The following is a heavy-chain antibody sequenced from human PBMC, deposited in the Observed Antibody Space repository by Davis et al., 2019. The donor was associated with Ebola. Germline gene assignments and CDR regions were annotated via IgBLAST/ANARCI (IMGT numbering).Heavy chain of an antibody. CDR3: SRGTNDWVGVDY. CDR1: GFTFSNYW. J-gene: IGHJ4*02. Sequence: GESLKISCVGSGFTFSNYWVHWVRQAPGKGLVWVPHIDPSGRTTNYADAVKGRFTISRDNAKSTLYLQMNSLTAEDTAVYFCSRGTNDWVGVDYWGQGTQVTVSS. V-gene: IGHV3-74*01. D-gene: IGHD3-9*01. CDR2: IDPSGRTT.